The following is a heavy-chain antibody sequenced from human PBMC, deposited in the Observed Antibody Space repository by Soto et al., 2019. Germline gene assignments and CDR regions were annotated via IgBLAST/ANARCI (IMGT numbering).Heavy chain of an antibody. D-gene: IGHD5-12*01. CDR2: IYYSGST. J-gene: IGHJ4*02. Sequence: TSETLSLTCTVSGGSISSSSYYWGWIRQPPGKGLEWIGSIYYSGSTYYNPSLKSRVTISVDTSKNQFSLKLSSVTAADTAVYYCARDSGYSGYDPDYWGQGTLVTVSS. CDR3: ARDSGYSGYDPDY. CDR1: GGSISSSSYY. V-gene: IGHV4-39*02.